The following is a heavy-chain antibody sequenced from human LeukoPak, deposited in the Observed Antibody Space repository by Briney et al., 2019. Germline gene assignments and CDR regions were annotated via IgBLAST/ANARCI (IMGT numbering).Heavy chain of an antibody. Sequence: SQTLSLTCAISEDSVSSNSAAWNWIRQSPSRGLEWLGRTYYRSRWYNDFVVSVKSRITITPDASKNQFSLQLSSVTPEDTAVYYCARAGGDSWYFDYWGQGTLVTVSS. CDR3: ARAGGDSWYFDY. CDR1: EDSVSSNSAA. V-gene: IGHV6-1*01. CDR2: TYYRSRWYN. J-gene: IGHJ4*02. D-gene: IGHD2-21*02.